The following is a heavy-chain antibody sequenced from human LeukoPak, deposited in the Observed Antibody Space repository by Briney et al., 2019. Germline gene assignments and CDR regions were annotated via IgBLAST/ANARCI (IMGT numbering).Heavy chain of an antibody. J-gene: IGHJ3*02. V-gene: IGHV3-30*02. CDR1: GFTFSSYG. D-gene: IGHD6-25*01. CDR3: ARFFGGYDAFDI. Sequence: GGSLRLSCAASGFTFSSYGVHWVRQAPGKGLEWVAFIRYDGSNKYYADSVKGRFTISRDNSKNTLYLQMNSLRAEDTAVYYCARFFGGYDAFDIWGQGTMVTVSS. CDR2: IRYDGSNK.